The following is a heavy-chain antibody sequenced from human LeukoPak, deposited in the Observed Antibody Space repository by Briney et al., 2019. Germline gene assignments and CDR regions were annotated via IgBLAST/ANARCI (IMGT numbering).Heavy chain of an antibody. V-gene: IGHV3-30*18. CDR2: ISYEGSNK. D-gene: IGHD3-10*01. Sequence: GRSLRLSCAASGFTFSIYGMHWVRQAPGKGLEGVAVISYEGSNKYYADSVEGRFTISRENSKKPLYLQMNSLRDADTAVYYCAKDLRYYGSGSYLGFDYWGQGTLVTVSS. J-gene: IGHJ4*02. CDR1: GFTFSIYG. CDR3: AKDLRYYGSGSYLGFDY.